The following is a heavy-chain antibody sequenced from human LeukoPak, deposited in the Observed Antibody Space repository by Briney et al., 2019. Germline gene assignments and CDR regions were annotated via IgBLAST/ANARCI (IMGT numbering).Heavy chain of an antibody. CDR2: TNQDGGET. Sequence: QPGGSLRLSCQAAGFTFNKYWMTWFRQAPGKGLEWVANTNQDGGETNYVDSVKGRFTISRDNANNSVYLQMNSLRVEDTGVSYCAGNLMDVWGQGTTVTVSS. V-gene: IGHV3-7*03. D-gene: IGHD2/OR15-2a*01. J-gene: IGHJ6*02. CDR3: AGNLMDV. CDR1: GFTFNKYW.